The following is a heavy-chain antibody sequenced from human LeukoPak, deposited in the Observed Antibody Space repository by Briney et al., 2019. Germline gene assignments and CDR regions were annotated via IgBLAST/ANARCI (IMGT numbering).Heavy chain of an antibody. CDR3: AKLHGDYFNPYFDY. Sequence: GGSLRLSCAASGFTFDDYDLNWVRQAPGKGLEWVSAISGSGGSTYYADSVKGRFTISRDNSKNTLYLQMNSLRAEDTAVYYCAKLHGDYFNPYFDYWGQGTLVTVSS. D-gene: IGHD4-17*01. J-gene: IGHJ4*02. CDR1: GFTFDDYD. V-gene: IGHV3-23*01. CDR2: ISGSGGST.